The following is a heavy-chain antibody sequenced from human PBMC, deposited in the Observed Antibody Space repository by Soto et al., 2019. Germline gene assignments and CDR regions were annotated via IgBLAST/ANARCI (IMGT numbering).Heavy chain of an antibody. CDR3: ASDEASYYYESSAYWPDAVAN. V-gene: IGHV3-30-3*01. J-gene: IGHJ3*01. CDR1: EFTFSSYA. Sequence: PGGTLRLSCAAFEFTFSSYAMPWVPKAPGKGLEWVAVISYDGSNKYYADSVKGRFTISRDNSKNTLYLQMNSLRAEATAVYYSASDEASYYYESSAYWPDAVANWGQGT. CDR2: ISYDGSNK. D-gene: IGHD3-22*01.